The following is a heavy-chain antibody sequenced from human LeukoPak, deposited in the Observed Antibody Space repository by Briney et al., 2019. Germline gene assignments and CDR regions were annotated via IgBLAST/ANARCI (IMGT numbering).Heavy chain of an antibody. D-gene: IGHD1-26*01. J-gene: IGHJ1*01. V-gene: IGHV1-18*04. CDR2: ISAYNGNT. CDR1: GYTFTGYY. Sequence: ASVKVSCKASGYTFTGYYMHWVRQAPGQGLEWMGWISAYNGNTNYAQKLQGRVTMTTDTSTSTAYMELRSLRSDDTAVYYCARANRWELAEYFQHWGQGTLVTVSS. CDR3: ARANRWELAEYFQH.